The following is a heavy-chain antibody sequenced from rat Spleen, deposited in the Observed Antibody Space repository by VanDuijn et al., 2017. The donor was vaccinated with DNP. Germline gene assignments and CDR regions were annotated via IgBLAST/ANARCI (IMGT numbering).Heavy chain of an antibody. D-gene: IGHD1-12*03. J-gene: IGHJ4*01. CDR1: GFTFSDYN. CDR2: ISVGVGNT. Sequence: EVQLVESGGDLVQPGRSLRLSCAASGFTFSDYNMAWVRQAPKKGLEWVATISVGVGNTYYRDSVKGRFTISRDNAENAQYLQMDSLRSEDTASYYCTTWGWLLGMDAWGQGTSVTVSS. V-gene: IGHV5-7*01. CDR3: TTWGWLLGMDA.